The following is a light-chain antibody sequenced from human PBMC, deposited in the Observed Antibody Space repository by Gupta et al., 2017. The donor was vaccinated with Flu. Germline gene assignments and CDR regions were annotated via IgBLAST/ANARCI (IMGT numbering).Light chain of an antibody. V-gene: IGLV1-40*01. CDR3: QSYDNSLSAWV. J-gene: IGLJ3*02. CDR1: SSNIGAGYD. Sequence: SSNIGAGYDVHWYQRLPGTAPKLLLYGNTNRPSGVPDRFSGSRSGTSASLAITGLPAEDEADYYCQSYDNSLSAWVFGGGTKLTVL. CDR2: GNT.